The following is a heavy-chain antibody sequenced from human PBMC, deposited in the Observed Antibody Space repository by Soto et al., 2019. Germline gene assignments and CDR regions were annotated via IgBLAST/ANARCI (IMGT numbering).Heavy chain of an antibody. V-gene: IGHV1-58*02. CDR2: IVVGTGNT. CDR1: GFNFRTTA. Sequence: GASVKVSCKASGFNFRTTAMQWVRQARGQRLEWIGWIVVGTGNTNYAQNFQGRVTITRDMSTSTAYMDVSSLRSEDTAVYYCAADPYCYDSSDYYSFDQWGQGTLVTVSS. J-gene: IGHJ4*02. CDR3: AADPYCYDSSDYYSFDQ. D-gene: IGHD3-22*01.